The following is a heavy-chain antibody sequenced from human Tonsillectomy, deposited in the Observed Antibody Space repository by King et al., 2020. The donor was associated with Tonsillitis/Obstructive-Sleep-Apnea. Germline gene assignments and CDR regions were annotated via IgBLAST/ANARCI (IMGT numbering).Heavy chain of an antibody. D-gene: IGHD1-26*01. CDR1: GFTFSSYW. CDR3: ASDGWDHTNAFDL. J-gene: IGHJ3*01. CDR2: INSDGSST. Sequence: VQLVESGGGLVQPGGSLRLSCAASGFTFSSYWMHWVRQAPGKGLVWVSRINSDGSSTSYADSVKGRFTISRDNAENTLYLQMNSLSAEDTAVYYCASDGWDHTNAFDLWGQGTMVTVSS. V-gene: IGHV3-74*01.